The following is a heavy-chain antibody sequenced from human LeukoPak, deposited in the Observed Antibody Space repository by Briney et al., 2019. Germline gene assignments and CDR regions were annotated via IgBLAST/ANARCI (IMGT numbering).Heavy chain of an antibody. V-gene: IGHV3-30*18. CDR3: AKDFSGSEDY. CDR2: ISYDGSNK. Sequence: GGSLRLSCAASGFTFSSYGMHWVRQAPGKGLEWVAVISYDGSNKYYADSVKGRFTISRDNSKNTLYLQMNSLRAEDTAVYYCAKDFSGSEDYWGQGTLVTVSS. D-gene: IGHD1-26*01. CDR1: GFTFSSYG. J-gene: IGHJ4*02.